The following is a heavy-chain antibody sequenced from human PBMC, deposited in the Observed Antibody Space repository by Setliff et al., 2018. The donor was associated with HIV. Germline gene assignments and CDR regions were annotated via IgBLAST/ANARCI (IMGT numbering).Heavy chain of an antibody. D-gene: IGHD3-9*01. Sequence: SETLSLTCTVSGGSISSYYWNWIRQPAGKGLEWIGRIYTSVNTDYNPSLKSRVTMSVDTSKNQFSLKLNSITAADTAVYYCARKGAGYNTYYFDYWGQGALVTVSS. CDR1: GGSISSYY. CDR2: IYTSVNT. CDR3: ARKGAGYNTYYFDY. V-gene: IGHV4-4*07. J-gene: IGHJ4*02.